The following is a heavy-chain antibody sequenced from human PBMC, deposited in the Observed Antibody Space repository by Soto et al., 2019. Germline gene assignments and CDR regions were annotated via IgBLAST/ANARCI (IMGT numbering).Heavy chain of an antibody. Sequence: GGSLRLSCAASGFTFSSYGMHWVRQAPGKGLEWVAVISYDGSNKYYADFVKGRFTISRDNSKNTLYLQMNSLRAEDTAVYYCAKDSPIYYDFWSGYPYGMDVWGQGTTVTVSS. CDR2: ISYDGSNK. J-gene: IGHJ6*02. CDR1: GFTFSSYG. V-gene: IGHV3-30*18. D-gene: IGHD3-3*01. CDR3: AKDSPIYYDFWSGYPYGMDV.